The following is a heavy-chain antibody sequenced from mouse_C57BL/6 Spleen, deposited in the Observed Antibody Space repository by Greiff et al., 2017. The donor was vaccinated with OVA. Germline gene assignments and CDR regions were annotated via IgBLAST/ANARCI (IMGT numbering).Heavy chain of an antibody. J-gene: IGHJ4*01. CDR1: GYSITSGYD. Sequence: EVKVVESGPGMVKPSQSLSLTCTVTGYSITSGYDWHWIRHFPGNKLEWMGYISYSGSTNYNPSLKSRISITHDTSKNHFFLKLNSVTTEDTATDYCARGDTVVATRAMDYWGQGTSVTVSS. CDR3: ARGDTVVATRAMDY. V-gene: IGHV3-1*01. D-gene: IGHD1-1*01. CDR2: ISYSGST.